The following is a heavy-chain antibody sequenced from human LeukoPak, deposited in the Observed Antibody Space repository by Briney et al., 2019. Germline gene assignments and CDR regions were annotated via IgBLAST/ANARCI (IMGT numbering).Heavy chain of an antibody. CDR2: LYSCGST. D-gene: IGHD4-17*01. Sequence: GGSLRLSCAASGFTVSSNYMSWVRQAPGKGLEWVSVLYSCGSTYYADSVKGRFTISRDNAKNTLYLQMNSLRVEDTAVYYCARSTTHPYYNYMDVWGKGTTVTLSS. J-gene: IGHJ6*03. V-gene: IGHV3-66*01. CDR1: GFTVSSNY. CDR3: ARSTTHPYYNYMDV.